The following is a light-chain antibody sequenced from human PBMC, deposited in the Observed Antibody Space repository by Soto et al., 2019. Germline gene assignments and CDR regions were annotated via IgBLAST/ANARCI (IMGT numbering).Light chain of an antibody. Sequence: EIVMTQSPATLSVSPGERATLSFRASQSVSSYLAWFQQKPGQAPRLLIYGASSRATGIPDRFSGTGSETDFTLTISRLEPEDFAVYYCQQYDNSPITFGQGTRLEIK. CDR3: QQYDNSPIT. V-gene: IGKV3-20*01. CDR2: GAS. J-gene: IGKJ5*01. CDR1: QSVSSY.